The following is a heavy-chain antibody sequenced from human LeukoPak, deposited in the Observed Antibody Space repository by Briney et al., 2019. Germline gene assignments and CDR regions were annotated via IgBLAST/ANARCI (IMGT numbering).Heavy chain of an antibody. CDR1: GGSFSGYY. CDR3: ARDRGVWYDSSGYLDY. Sequence: SETLSLTCAVYGGSFSGYYWSWIRQPPGKGLEWIGEINHSGSTNYNPSLKSRVTISVDTSKNQFSLKLSSVTAADTAVYYCARDRGVWYDSSGYLDYWGQGTLVTVSS. CDR2: INHSGST. J-gene: IGHJ4*02. D-gene: IGHD3-22*01. V-gene: IGHV4-34*01.